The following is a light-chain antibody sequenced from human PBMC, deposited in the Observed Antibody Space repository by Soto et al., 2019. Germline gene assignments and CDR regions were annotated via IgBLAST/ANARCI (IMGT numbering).Light chain of an antibody. CDR3: QQYDNRPPNT. V-gene: IGKV1-33*01. CDR2: GAS. CDR1: QDISNY. J-gene: IGKJ2*01. Sequence: DIQMTQSPSSLSASLGDRVTITCQASQDISNYLNWYQQKPGKAPKLLIYGASNLETGVPSRFXGTGSGTDFTFTISSLQPEDIATYYCQQYDNRPPNTFGQGTKVDLK.